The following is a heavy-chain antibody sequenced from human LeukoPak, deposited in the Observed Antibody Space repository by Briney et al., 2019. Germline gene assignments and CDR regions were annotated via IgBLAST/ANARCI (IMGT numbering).Heavy chain of an antibody. J-gene: IGHJ4*02. D-gene: IGHD2-2*01. CDR1: GGSISGYY. Sequence: SETLSLTCTVSGGSISGYYWSWIRQPPGKGLQFIGYIHYTGSTNYNPSLESRVTLSVDTSKNQFSLKLRSVTAADAAVYYCARLSKDTVVLPAAMAHYFDYWGQGTLVTVSS. CDR2: IHYTGST. CDR3: ARLSKDTVVLPAAMAHYFDY. V-gene: IGHV4-59*08.